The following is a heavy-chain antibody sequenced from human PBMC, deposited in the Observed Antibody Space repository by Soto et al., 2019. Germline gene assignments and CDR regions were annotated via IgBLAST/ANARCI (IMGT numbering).Heavy chain of an antibody. CDR1: GFTFSSYA. CDR2: ISGSGGST. J-gene: IGHJ4*02. V-gene: IGHV3-23*01. Sequence: GGSLRLSCAASGFTFSSYAMSWVRQAPGKGLEWVSAISGSGGSTYYADSVKGRFTISRDNSKNTLYLQMNSLGAEDTAVYYCAKDPTAYYYDSSGYSETVFDYWGQGTLVTVSS. D-gene: IGHD3-22*01. CDR3: AKDPTAYYYDSSGYSETVFDY.